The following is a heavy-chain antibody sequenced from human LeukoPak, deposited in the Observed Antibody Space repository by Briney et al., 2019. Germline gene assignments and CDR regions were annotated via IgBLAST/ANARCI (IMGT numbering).Heavy chain of an antibody. CDR3: ASRPNRGTDDYYYYYYMDV. D-gene: IGHD3-10*01. CDR1: GYTFTGYY. V-gene: IGHV1-2*06. J-gene: IGHJ6*03. CDR2: FNPNSGGT. Sequence: GASVKVSCKASGYTFTGYYMHWVRQAPGQRLEWMGRFNPNSGGTNYAQKSQGRVTMTRDTSISTAYMELSRLRSDDTAVYYCASRPNRGTDDYYYYYYMDVWGKGTTVTVSS.